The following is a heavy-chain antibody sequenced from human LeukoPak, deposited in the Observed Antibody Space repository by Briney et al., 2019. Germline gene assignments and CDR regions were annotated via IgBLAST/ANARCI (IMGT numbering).Heavy chain of an antibody. D-gene: IGHD1-26*01. CDR1: GFTFSSYA. Sequence: GGSLRLSCAASGFTFSSYAMHWVRQAPGKGLEWVAVISYDGSNKYYADSVKGRFTISRDNSKNTLYLQMNSLRAEDTAVYYCARVGMVASNFDYWDQGTLVTVSS. CDR2: ISYDGSNK. CDR3: ARVGMVASNFDY. V-gene: IGHV3-30-3*01. J-gene: IGHJ4*02.